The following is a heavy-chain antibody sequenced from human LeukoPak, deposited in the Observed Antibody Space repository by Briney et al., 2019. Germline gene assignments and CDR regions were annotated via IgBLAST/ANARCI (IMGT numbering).Heavy chain of an antibody. J-gene: IGHJ4*02. CDR1: GFTFSSYS. Sequence: GGSLRLSCAASGFTFSSYSMNWVRQAPGKGLEWVSSISSSSSYIYYADSVKGRFTISRDNAKNSLYLQMNSLRAEDTAVYYCARDGRWGAAGYFVYWGQGTLVTVSS. CDR3: ARDGRWGAAGYFVY. D-gene: IGHD6-13*01. CDR2: ISSSSSYI. V-gene: IGHV3-21*01.